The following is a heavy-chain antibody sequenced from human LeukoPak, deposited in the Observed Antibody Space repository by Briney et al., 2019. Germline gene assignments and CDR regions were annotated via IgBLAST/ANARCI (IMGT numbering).Heavy chain of an antibody. CDR3: AKDGSITIFGVVITRTSLFMDV. CDR1: GFTVSNNY. CDR2: IYSSGST. J-gene: IGHJ6*03. Sequence: GGSLRLSCAASGFTVSNNYMSWVRQAPGKGLEWVSVIYSSGSTFYADSVKGRFTISRDNSKNTLYLQMNSLRAEDTAVYYCAKDGSITIFGVVITRTSLFMDVWGKGTTVTVSS. V-gene: IGHV3-53*01. D-gene: IGHD3-3*01.